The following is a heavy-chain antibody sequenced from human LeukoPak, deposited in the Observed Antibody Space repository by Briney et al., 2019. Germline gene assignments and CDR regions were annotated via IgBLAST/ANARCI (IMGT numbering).Heavy chain of an antibody. J-gene: IGHJ4*02. Sequence: ASVKVSCKASGYTFTSYYMHWVRQAPGQGLEWMGIINPSGGSTNYAQKFQGRVTITADESTSTAYMELSSLRSEDTAVYYCARGYRYYYDSSGYGSFRYWGQGTLVTVSS. D-gene: IGHD3-22*01. CDR1: GYTFTSYY. CDR2: INPSGGST. CDR3: ARGYRYYYDSSGYGSFRY. V-gene: IGHV1-46*01.